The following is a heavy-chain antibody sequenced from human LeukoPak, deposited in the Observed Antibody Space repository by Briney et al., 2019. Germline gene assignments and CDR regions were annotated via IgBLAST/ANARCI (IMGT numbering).Heavy chain of an antibody. J-gene: IGHJ3*02. CDR3: ARDGQQWLDAFDI. Sequence: ASVKVSCKASGGTFSSYAISWVRQAPGQGLEWMGRIIPIFGIANYAQKFQGRVTITADKSTSTAYMELSSLRSEDTAVYYCARDGQQWLDAFDIWGQGTMVTVPS. CDR2: IIPIFGIA. CDR1: GGTFSSYA. V-gene: IGHV1-69*04. D-gene: IGHD6-19*01.